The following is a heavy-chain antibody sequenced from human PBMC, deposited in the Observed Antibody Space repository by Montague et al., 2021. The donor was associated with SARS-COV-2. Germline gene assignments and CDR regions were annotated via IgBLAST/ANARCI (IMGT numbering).Heavy chain of an antibody. CDR1: GASISTGTYH. Sequence: SETLSLTCSVSGASISTGTYHWAWIRQSPGKGLEWVGGFSYKDSTPYNPSLRSRVTISVDSSKNQFSLKLNSVTAADTAIYYCARHRGHVLVSATGANWFDPWGQGTLVTVSS. J-gene: IGHJ5*02. V-gene: IGHV4-39*01. CDR3: ARHRGHVLVSATGANWFDP. CDR2: FSYKDST. D-gene: IGHD6-13*01.